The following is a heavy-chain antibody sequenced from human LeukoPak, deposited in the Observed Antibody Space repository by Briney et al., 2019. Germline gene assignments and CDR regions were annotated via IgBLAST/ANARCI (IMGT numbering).Heavy chain of an antibody. CDR3: GKDEQGFGMQTSH. V-gene: IGHV3-23*01. CDR2: ITGSGGST. D-gene: IGHD1-14*01. J-gene: IGHJ4*02. CDR1: GFDFESYA. Sequence: GGSLRLSCAASGFDFESYAVSWVRQAPGKGLEWVSAITGSGGSTYYADSVKGRFTVSRDNPRDTLYLQMNSLRVEDTAVYYCGKDEQGFGMQTSHWGQGTLVTVSS.